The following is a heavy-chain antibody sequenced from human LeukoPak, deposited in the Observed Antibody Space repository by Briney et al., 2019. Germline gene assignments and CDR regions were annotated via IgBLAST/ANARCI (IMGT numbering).Heavy chain of an antibody. V-gene: IGHV4-39*01. CDR3: ATGRNFLPLQQGSWNYYDSSGYCPRDY. Sequence: SETLSLTCTVSGVSISSSNSYWGWIRQPPGKGLEWIGSIYYSGNTYYNASLKSQVSISVDTSKNQFSLRLTSVTAADTAVYYCATGRNFLPLQQGSWNYYDSSGYCPRDYWGQGTLVTVSS. CDR2: IYYSGNT. J-gene: IGHJ4*02. D-gene: IGHD3-22*01. CDR1: GVSISSSNSY.